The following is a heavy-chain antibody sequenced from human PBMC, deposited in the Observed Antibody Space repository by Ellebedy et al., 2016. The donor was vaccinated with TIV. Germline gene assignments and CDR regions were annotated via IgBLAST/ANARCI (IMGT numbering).Heavy chain of an antibody. J-gene: IGHJ4*02. Sequence: MPSETLSLTCTVSGGSISSHYWSWIRLPPGKELEWIGYIYDSGSTNHNPSLKSRVTISVDTSKNQVSLKLRSVTAADTAVYYCARFYESGSTEDYWGQGTLVIVSS. CDR1: GGSISSHY. CDR2: IYDSGST. V-gene: IGHV4-59*08. CDR3: ARFYESGSTEDY. D-gene: IGHD3-10*01.